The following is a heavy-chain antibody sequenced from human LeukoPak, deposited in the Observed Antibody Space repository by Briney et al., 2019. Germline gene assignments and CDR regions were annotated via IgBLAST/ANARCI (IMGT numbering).Heavy chain of an antibody. CDR3: ARMSIAGGDY. CDR2: ISSSGSTI. Sequence: GGSLRLSCAASGFTFFSYEMNWVRQAPGKGLEWVSYISSSGSTIYYADSVKGRFTISRDNAKNSLYLQMNSLRAEDTAVYYCARMSIAGGDYWGQGTLVTVSS. V-gene: IGHV3-48*03. D-gene: IGHD6-6*01. J-gene: IGHJ4*02. CDR1: GFTFFSYE.